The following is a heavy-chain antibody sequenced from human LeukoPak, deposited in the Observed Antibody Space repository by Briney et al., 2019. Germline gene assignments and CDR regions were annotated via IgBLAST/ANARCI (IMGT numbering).Heavy chain of an antibody. CDR2: IYSHENT. D-gene: IGHD1-14*01. CDR1: GGSIIGHY. V-gene: IGHV4-4*09. J-gene: IGHJ4*02. Sequence: SETLSVTCTVSGGSIIGHYWRWIRQSPGKALEWIAYIYSHENTNYSPSLNGRATISEDTSKNQVSLKVRSVTTADTAVYYCARQTPYNGNHYFDYWGQGILVTVSS. CDR3: ARQTPYNGNHYFDY.